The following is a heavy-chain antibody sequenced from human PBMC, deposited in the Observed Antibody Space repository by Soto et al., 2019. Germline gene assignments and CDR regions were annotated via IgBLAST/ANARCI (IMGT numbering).Heavy chain of an antibody. J-gene: IGHJ4*02. D-gene: IGHD3-22*01. CDR2: INPSGYST. CDR1: GYTFTSYH. Sequence: ASVKVSCKASGYTFTSYHIHWVRQAPGQGLEWMGIINPSGYSTSYAQKFQGRVTMTTDTSTSTVYMELSSLRSEDTAVYYCARDPYSSGNYFDYWGQGTLVTVSS. CDR3: ARDPYSSGNYFDY. V-gene: IGHV1-46*01.